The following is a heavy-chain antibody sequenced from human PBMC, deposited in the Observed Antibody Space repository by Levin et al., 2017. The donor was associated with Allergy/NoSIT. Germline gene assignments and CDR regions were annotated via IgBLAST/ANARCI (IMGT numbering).Heavy chain of an antibody. CDR1: GFTFSDYY. D-gene: IGHD2-15*01. CDR2: ISPY. J-gene: IGHJ4*02. V-gene: IGHV3-69-1*01. CDR3: ARGSVVAANADF. Sequence: SCAASGFTFSDYYMSWIRQTPGKGLEWLSSISPYDADSVEGRFTISRDNAKKSLYLQMNDLRVDDTAVYYCARGSVVAANADFWGQGTLVTVSS.